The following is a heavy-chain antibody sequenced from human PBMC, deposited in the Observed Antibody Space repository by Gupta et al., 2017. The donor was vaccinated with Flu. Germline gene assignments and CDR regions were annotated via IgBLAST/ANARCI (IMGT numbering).Heavy chain of an antibody. V-gene: IGHV1-2*06. Sequence: KASGYSFTGNYVHGVRQAPGQGPEWMGRINPHSGATNYAQKFQGRVTMTRDTSISTVFMELKSLRSDDTAVFFCAREVGSGGFYDFWGKGTLVTVSS. CDR3: AREVGSGGFYDF. D-gene: IGHD1-26*01. J-gene: IGHJ4*02. CDR2: INPHSGAT. CDR1: GYSFTGNY.